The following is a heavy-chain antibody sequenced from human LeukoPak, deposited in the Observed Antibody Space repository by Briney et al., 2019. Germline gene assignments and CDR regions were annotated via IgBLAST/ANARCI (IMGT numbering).Heavy chain of an antibody. D-gene: IGHD3-22*01. CDR2: IRQDGNKI. CDR1: GFIFSTYW. J-gene: IGHJ4*02. CDR3: AKEVGYDSSGYDDF. V-gene: IGHV3-7*03. Sequence: GGSLRLSCAASGFIFSTYWMSWVRQAPGKGLEWVANIRQDGNKIYYVDSVKGRFTISRDNSKNTLYLQMNSLRAEDTAVYYCAKEVGYDSSGYDDFWGQGTLVTVSS.